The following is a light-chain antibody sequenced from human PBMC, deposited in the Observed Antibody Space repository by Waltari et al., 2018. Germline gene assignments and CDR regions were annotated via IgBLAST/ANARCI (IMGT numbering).Light chain of an antibody. V-gene: IGKV3-20*01. J-gene: IGKJ1*01. CDR3: QKYGSLPAT. CDR2: DAS. CDR1: QSISKY. Sequence: EIMLTQSPGTLSLSPGERATLSCRASQSISKYLAWYQQTPGQAPRLLIYDASIRATGIPDRFSGSGYGTDFSLTISRLEPEDYAVYYCQKYGSLPATFGRGTKVEIK.